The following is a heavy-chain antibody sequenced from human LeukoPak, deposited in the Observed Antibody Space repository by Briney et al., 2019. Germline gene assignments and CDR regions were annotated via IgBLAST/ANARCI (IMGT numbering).Heavy chain of an antibody. CDR1: GFTFSSYG. Sequence: GGSLRLSCAASGFTFSSYGMHWVRQAPGKGLEWVAFIRYDGSNKYYADSVKGRFTISRDNSKNTLYLQMNSLRAEDTAAYYCAKAYSSSSRIDYWGQGTLVTVSS. D-gene: IGHD6-6*01. J-gene: IGHJ4*02. CDR2: IRYDGSNK. V-gene: IGHV3-30*02. CDR3: AKAYSSSSRIDY.